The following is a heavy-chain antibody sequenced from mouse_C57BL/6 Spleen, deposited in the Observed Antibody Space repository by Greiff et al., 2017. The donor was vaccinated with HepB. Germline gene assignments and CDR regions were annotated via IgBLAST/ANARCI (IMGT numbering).Heavy chain of an antibody. CDR2: ISSGSSTI. J-gene: IGHJ4*01. Sequence: EVQRVESGGCLFQPGGSLKLPCAAPGFTFSDYGMHWVRQAPEKGLEWVAYISSGSSTIYYADTVKGRFTISRDNAKNTLFLQMTSLRSEDTAMYCYARILQYYAIDCWGQGASVTNSS. CDR3: ARILQYYAIDC. V-gene: IGHV5-17*01. CDR1: GFTFSDYG. D-gene: IGHD1-1*01.